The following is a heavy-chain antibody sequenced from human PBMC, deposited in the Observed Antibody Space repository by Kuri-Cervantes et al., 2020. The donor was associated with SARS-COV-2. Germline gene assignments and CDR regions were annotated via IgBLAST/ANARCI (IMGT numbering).Heavy chain of an antibody. CDR2: IRSKAYGGTT. D-gene: IGHD1-26*01. V-gene: IGHV3-49*03. CDR3: TRPLRGSYDVISDY. CDR1: GFTFGDYA. J-gene: IGHJ4*02. Sequence: GESLKTSCTASGFTFGDYAMSWFRQAPGKGLEWVGFIRSKAYGGTTEYAASVKGRFTISRDDSKSIAYLQMNSLKTEDTAVYYCTRPLRGSYDVISDYWGQGTLVTVSS.